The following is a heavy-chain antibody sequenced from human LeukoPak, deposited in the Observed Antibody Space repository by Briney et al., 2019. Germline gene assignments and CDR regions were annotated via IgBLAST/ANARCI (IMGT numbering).Heavy chain of an antibody. CDR2: INPSGGST. V-gene: IGHV1-46*01. D-gene: IGHD2-15*01. CDR3: ARAGYCSGGSCYGALDY. CDR1: GYTFTSYY. Sequence: ASVKVSCKASGYTFTSYYMHWVRQAPGQGLEWMGIINPSGGSTSYAQKFQGRVTMTRDTPTSTVYMELSSLRSEDTAVYYCARAGYCSGGSCYGALDYWGQGTLVTVSS. J-gene: IGHJ4*02.